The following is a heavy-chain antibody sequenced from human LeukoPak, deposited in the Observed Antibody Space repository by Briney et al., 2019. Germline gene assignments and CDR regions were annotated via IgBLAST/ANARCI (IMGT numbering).Heavy chain of an antibody. D-gene: IGHD2-15*01. CDR3: ASGAKGYCSGGSCNRHDY. Sequence: SETLSLTCSVSGGSISTSNYYWVWIRQSPEKGLEWIGSIFHNGNAFYSPSLQSRVTMSLDTSKSQFYLRLTSVTAADTAVYYCASGAKGYCSGGSCNRHDYWGQGTLVTVSS. V-gene: IGHV4-39*07. J-gene: IGHJ4*02. CDR1: GGSISTSNYY. CDR2: IFHNGNA.